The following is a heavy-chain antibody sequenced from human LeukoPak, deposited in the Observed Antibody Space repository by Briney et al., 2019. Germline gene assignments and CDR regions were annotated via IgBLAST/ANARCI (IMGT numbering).Heavy chain of an antibody. CDR3: ARGGIGGQQLVVYYFDY. V-gene: IGHV4-34*01. CDR2: INHSGST. J-gene: IGHJ4*02. Sequence: SETLSLTCAVYGGSFSGYYWSWIRKPPGKGLGGMGEINHSGSTNYNPSLKSRVTISVDTSKNQFSLKLSSVTAADTAVYYCARGGIGGQQLVVYYFDYWGQGTLVTVSS. D-gene: IGHD6-13*01. CDR1: GGSFSGYY.